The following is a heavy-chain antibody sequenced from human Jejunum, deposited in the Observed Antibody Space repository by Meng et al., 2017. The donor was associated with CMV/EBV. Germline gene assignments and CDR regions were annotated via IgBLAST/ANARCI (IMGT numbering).Heavy chain of an antibody. CDR1: TYG. V-gene: IGHV3-33*01. Sequence: TYGMHWVRQAPGKGLEWVAVIWYDGSNKYYADSVKGRFTISRDNSKNTLYLQMDSLRAEDTALYYCARDWGHFSGSGSYYSRFDYWGQGTLVTVSS. J-gene: IGHJ4*02. CDR3: ARDWGHFSGSGSYYSRFDY. D-gene: IGHD3-10*01. CDR2: IWYDGSNK.